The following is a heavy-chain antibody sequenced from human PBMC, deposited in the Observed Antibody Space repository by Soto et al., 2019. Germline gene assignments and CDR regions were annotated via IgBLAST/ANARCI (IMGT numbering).Heavy chain of an antibody. Sequence: ASVKVSCKASGGTFSSYAISWVRQAPGQGLEWMGGIIPIFGTANYAQKFQGRVTITADESTSTAYMELSSLSSEDKAVYYCARDIPAYSYGIDYWGQGTLVTVSS. CDR3: ARDIPAYSYGIDY. CDR2: IIPIFGTA. V-gene: IGHV1-69*13. J-gene: IGHJ4*02. CDR1: GGTFSSYA. D-gene: IGHD5-18*01.